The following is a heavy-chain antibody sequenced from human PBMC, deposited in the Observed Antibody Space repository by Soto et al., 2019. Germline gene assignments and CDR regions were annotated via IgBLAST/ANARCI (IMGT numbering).Heavy chain of an antibody. V-gene: IGHV5-51*01. Sequence: PGESLKISCKGSGYRFSGYWIAWVRQTPGKGLEWMGIIYPGDSDTRYSPSFEGQVTISADKSNSTAYLQWSSLKASDTAMYYCARQGSNGAYYYYGMDVWGQGTTVTVSS. CDR3: ARQGSNGAYYYYGMDV. CDR2: IYPGDSDT. CDR1: GYRFSGYW. J-gene: IGHJ6*02. D-gene: IGHD3-16*01.